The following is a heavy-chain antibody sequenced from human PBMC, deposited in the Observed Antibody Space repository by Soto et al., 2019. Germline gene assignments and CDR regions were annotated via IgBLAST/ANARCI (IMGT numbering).Heavy chain of an antibody. D-gene: IGHD5-18*01. V-gene: IGHV1-3*01. J-gene: IGHJ4*02. CDR3: AREGFSSAYGY. Sequence: QVQLVQSGAEVTKPGASVKVSCEASGYSFTTYAIHWVRQAPGQRLEWMGWINPGKGDTKYSQVFQGRVTISRDTAASTAYMELSSLRSGDTAVYFCAREGFSSAYGYWGQGTLVTVSS. CDR1: GYSFTTYA. CDR2: INPGKGDT.